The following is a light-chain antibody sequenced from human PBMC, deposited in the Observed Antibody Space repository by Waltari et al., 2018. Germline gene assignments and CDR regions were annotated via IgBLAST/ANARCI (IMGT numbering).Light chain of an antibody. Sequence: EIVLTQSPATLSLSPGERATLSCRASQSVGSYLAWYQQRPGQAPRLLIYDASSRATYIPARFSGSGSGTDFTLTISSLEPEDFAIYYCQQRSNWQGLTFGGGTRVEIK. CDR1: QSVGSY. J-gene: IGKJ4*01. CDR2: DAS. CDR3: QQRSNWQGLT. V-gene: IGKV3-11*01.